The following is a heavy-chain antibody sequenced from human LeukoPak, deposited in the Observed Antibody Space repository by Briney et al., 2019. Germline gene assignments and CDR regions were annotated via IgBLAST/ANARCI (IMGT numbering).Heavy chain of an antibody. V-gene: IGHV5-51*01. CDR3: ARPCSSTSCSPWAFDI. J-gene: IGHJ3*02. D-gene: IGHD2-2*01. CDR1: GYRFTSYW. Sequence: GESLKISCKGSGYRFTSYWIGWVRQMPGKGLEWMGIIYPGDSDTRYSPSFQGQVTISADKSISTAYLQWSSLKASDTAMYYCARPCSSTSCSPWAFDIWGQGTMVTVSS. CDR2: IYPGDSDT.